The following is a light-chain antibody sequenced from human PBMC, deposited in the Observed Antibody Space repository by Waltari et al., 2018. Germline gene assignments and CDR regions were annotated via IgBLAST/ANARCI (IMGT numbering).Light chain of an antibody. CDR1: ALPKKY. J-gene: IGLJ2*01. Sequence: SYELTQPPSVSVSPGQTARITCHGDALPKKYAHWYQQKSGQAPVLVIDDDTHRPSGIPERFSGSSAGTMATLTINGAQVEDEAAYYCYSTDSSGNHRVFGGGTKLTVL. V-gene: IGLV3-10*01. CDR3: YSTDSSGNHRV. CDR2: DDT.